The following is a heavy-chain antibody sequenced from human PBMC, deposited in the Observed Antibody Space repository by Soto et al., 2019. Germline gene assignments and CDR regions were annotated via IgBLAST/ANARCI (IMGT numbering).Heavy chain of an antibody. CDR2: MNPNSGNT. CDR1: GYTFTSYD. Sequence: ASVKVSCKASGYTFTSYDINWVRQATGRGLEWMGWMNPNSGNTGYAQKFQGRVTMTRNTSISTAYMELSSLRSEDTAVYYCARLRVGYDILTGYYYYYYGMDVWGQGTTVTVSS. D-gene: IGHD3-9*01. V-gene: IGHV1-8*01. J-gene: IGHJ6*02. CDR3: ARLRVGYDILTGYYYYYYGMDV.